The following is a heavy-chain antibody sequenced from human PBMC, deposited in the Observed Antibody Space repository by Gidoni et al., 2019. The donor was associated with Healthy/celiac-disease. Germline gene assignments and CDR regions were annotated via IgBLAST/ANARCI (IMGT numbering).Heavy chain of an antibody. J-gene: IGHJ4*02. CDR1: GLTVSSYE. Sequence: VQLVESGGGLVQPGGSLRLSCAASGLTVSSYEMNWVRQAPGKGMEWVSSISSSGSTIYYADAVKCRFTISREHTKNSLYLQMNSLRAEDTAVYYCARVVFIAALDYWGQGTLVTVSS. V-gene: IGHV3-48*03. CDR2: ISSSGSTI. CDR3: ARVVFIAALDY. D-gene: IGHD6-25*01.